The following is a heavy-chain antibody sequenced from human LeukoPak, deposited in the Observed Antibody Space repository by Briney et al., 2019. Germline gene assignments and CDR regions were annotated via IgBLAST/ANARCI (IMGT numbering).Heavy chain of an antibody. D-gene: IGHD4-17*01. V-gene: IGHV4-34*01. Sequence: SETLSLTCDVYGGSFSGYYWSWIRQPPGKGLEWIGEINHSGSTNYNPSLKSRITISVDTSKKQFSLKLTSVTAADTAVYYCARALTTPTHWGQGTLVTVSS. CDR2: INHSGST. CDR3: ARALTTPTH. CDR1: GGSFSGYY. J-gene: IGHJ1*01.